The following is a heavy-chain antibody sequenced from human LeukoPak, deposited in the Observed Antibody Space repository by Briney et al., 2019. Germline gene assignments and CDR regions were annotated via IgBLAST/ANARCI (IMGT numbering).Heavy chain of an antibody. CDR1: GGSLSGYY. V-gene: IGHV4-34*01. CDR3: ARGGSYGSGSYYIFDY. J-gene: IGHJ4*02. CDR2: INHSGST. Sequence: SETLSLTCAVYGGSLSGYYWSWIRQPPGKGLEWIGEINHSGSTNYNPSLKSRVTISVDTSKNQFSLKLSSVTAADTAVYYCARGGSYGSGSYYIFDYWGQGTLVTVSS. D-gene: IGHD3-10*01.